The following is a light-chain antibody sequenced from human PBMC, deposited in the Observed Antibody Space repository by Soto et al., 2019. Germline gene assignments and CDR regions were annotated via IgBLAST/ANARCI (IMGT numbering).Light chain of an antibody. CDR3: QQYNSYSIT. J-gene: IGKJ5*01. CDR1: EDIRTW. V-gene: IGKV1-5*01. Sequence: DIQMTQSPSSLSASVGDRVTITCRASEDIRTWLAWYQQKPGKAPKLLIYDASSLESGVPSRFSGSGSGTEFTLTISSLQPDDFATYYCQQYNSYSITFGQGTRLE. CDR2: DAS.